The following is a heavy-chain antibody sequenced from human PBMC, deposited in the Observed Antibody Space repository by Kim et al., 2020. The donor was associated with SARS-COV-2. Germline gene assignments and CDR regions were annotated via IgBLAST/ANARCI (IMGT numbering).Heavy chain of an antibody. J-gene: IGHJ3*02. D-gene: IGHD1-20*01. V-gene: IGHV3-21*01. CDR1: GFTFSSYS. Sequence: GGSLRLSCAASGFTFSSYSMNWVRQAPGKGLEWVSSISSSSSYIYYADSVKGRFTISRDNAKNSLYLQMNSLRAEDTAVYYCARDSIRGRAFDIWGQGTMVTVSS. CDR2: ISSSSSYI. CDR3: ARDSIRGRAFDI.